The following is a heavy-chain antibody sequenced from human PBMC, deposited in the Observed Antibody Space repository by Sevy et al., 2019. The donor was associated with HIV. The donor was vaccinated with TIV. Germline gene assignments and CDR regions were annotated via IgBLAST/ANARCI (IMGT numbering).Heavy chain of an antibody. J-gene: IGHJ3*02. Sequence: GGSLRLSCATSGFTFGTHGMSWVRQAPGKGLEWVSAISGSGGSTYYADSVKGRFTISRDKSKKTLYLQVNSLRAEDTAVYYCAKGVYDFWSGRSDIFDIWGQGTMVTVSS. CDR3: AKGVYDFWSGRSDIFDI. V-gene: IGHV3-23*01. CDR1: GFTFGTHG. CDR2: ISGSGGST. D-gene: IGHD3-3*01.